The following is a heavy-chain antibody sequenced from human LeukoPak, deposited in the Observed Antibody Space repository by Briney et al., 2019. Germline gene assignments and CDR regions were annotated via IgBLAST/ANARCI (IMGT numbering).Heavy chain of an antibody. CDR1: GGSFSGYY. CDR3: ASPTTVTTIVDAFDI. J-gene: IGHJ3*02. V-gene: IGHV4-34*01. CDR2: INHSGSA. Sequence: SETLSLTCAVYGGSFSGYYRSWIRQPPGKGLEWIGEINHSGSANYNPSLKSRVTISVDTSKNQFSLKLSSVTAADTAVYYCASPTTVTTIVDAFDIWGQGTMVTVSS. D-gene: IGHD4-17*01.